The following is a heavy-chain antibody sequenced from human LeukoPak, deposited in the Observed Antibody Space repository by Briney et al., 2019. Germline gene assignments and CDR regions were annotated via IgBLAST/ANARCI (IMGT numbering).Heavy chain of an antibody. CDR2: ISSSGSTI. CDR1: GFTFSSYE. D-gene: IGHD1-7*01. J-gene: IGHJ5*02. V-gene: IGHV3-48*03. CDR3: ARVQLELRSVWFDP. Sequence: GGSLRLSCAASGFTFSSYEMNWVRQAPGKGLEWVSYISSSGSTIYYADSVKGRFTISRDNAKNSLYLQMNSLRAEDTAVYYCARVQLELRSVWFDPWGQGTLVTVSS.